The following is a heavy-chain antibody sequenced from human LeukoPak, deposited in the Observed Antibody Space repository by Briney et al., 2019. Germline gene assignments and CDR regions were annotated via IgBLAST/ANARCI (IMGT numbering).Heavy chain of an antibody. Sequence: PGGSLRLSCAASGFTFSSYGMHWVRQAPGKGLEWVAFIRYDGSNKYYADSVKGRFTISRDNSKNTLYLQMNSLRAEDTAVYHCAKDSPLRGYHFGAFDMWGQGTMVAVSS. J-gene: IGHJ3*02. V-gene: IGHV3-30*02. D-gene: IGHD1-20*01. CDR2: IRYDGSNK. CDR3: AKDSPLRGYHFGAFDM. CDR1: GFTFSSYG.